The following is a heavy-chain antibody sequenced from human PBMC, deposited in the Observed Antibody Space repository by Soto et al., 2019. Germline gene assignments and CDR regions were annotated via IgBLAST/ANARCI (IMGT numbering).Heavy chain of an antibody. CDR1: GGSISTYY. CDR2: IYYSGST. Sequence: SETLSLTCTVSGGSISTYYWSWIRQPPGKGLEWIGYIYYSGSTNYNPSLKSRVTISVDTSKNQFSLKLSSVTAADTAVYYCARHSVGGSSSFIWVDPWGQGTLVTVSS. J-gene: IGHJ5*02. CDR3: ARHSVGGSSSFIWVDP. V-gene: IGHV4-59*08. D-gene: IGHD6-6*01.